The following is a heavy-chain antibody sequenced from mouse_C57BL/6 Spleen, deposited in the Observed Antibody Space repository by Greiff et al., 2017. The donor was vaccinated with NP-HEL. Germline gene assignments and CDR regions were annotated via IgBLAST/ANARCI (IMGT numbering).Heavy chain of an antibody. Sequence: KLVESGGGLVKPGGSLKLSCAASGFTFSSYAMSWVRQTPEKRLEWVATISDGGSYTYYPDNVKGRFTISRDNAKNNLYLQMSHLKSEDTAMYYCARDGGYDAMDYWGQGTSVTVFS. CDR1: GFTFSSYA. J-gene: IGHJ4*01. CDR2: ISDGGSYT. CDR3: ARDGGYDAMDY. V-gene: IGHV5-4*01.